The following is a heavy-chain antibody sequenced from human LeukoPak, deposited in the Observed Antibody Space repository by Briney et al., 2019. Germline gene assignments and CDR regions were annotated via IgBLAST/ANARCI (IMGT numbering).Heavy chain of an antibody. J-gene: IGHJ4*02. Sequence: GASVKVSCKASGYTFTGYYMHCVRQAPGQGLEWMGWINPNSGGTNYAQKFQGRVTMTRDTSISTAYMELSRLRYDATAVYYCARSYYDSSGSTHWGQGTLVTVSS. CDR2: INPNSGGT. CDR1: GYTFTGYY. CDR3: ARSYYDSSGSTH. D-gene: IGHD3-22*01. V-gene: IGHV1-2*02.